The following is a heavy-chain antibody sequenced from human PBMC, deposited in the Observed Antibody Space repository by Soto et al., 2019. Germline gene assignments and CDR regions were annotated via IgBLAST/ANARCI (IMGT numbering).Heavy chain of an antibody. CDR3: ARDNPPIVVVSSYDYGMDV. Sequence: ASVKHCCKASGYTFTRYCISCVRQAPGQELEWMGWISPYHGDTDYAQKLQGRVTMTRDTSTRTAYMELRILRSDDTGVYYCARDNPPIVVVSSYDYGMDVWGQGTTVTVSS. V-gene: IGHV1-18*04. CDR2: ISPYHGDT. J-gene: IGHJ6*02. CDR1: GYTFTRYC. D-gene: IGHD3-22*01.